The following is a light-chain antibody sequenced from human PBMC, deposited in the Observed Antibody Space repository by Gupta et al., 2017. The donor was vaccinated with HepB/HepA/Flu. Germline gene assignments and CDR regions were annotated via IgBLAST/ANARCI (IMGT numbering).Light chain of an antibody. CDR1: QNINKY. CDR3: QRSDSTPWT. Sequence: DIQMTQSPSSLSASVGDRVTITCRASQNINKYLNWYQQKPGKAPKLLIYTASNLQSGVPSRFGGSGSGTDFTLTISSLQPEDFATYYCQRSDSTPWTFGQGTKVEVK. V-gene: IGKV1-39*01. J-gene: IGKJ1*01. CDR2: TAS.